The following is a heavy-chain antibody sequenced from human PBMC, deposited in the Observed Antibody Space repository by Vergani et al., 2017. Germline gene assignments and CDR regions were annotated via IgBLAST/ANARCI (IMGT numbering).Heavy chain of an antibody. Sequence: EVQLLESGGGLVQPGGSLRLSCAASGFTFSSYEMNWVRQAPGKGLEWVSYISSSGSTIYYADSVKGRFTISRDNAKNSLYLQMNSLRAEDTAVYYCARGDGWLIIGYFDYWGQGTLVTVSS. CDR3: ARGDGWLIIGYFDY. D-gene: IGHD5-18*01. CDR2: ISSSGSTI. V-gene: IGHV3-48*03. J-gene: IGHJ4*02. CDR1: GFTFSSYE.